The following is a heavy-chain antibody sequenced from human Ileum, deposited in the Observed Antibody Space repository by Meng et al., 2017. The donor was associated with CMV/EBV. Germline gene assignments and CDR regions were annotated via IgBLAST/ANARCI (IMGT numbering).Heavy chain of an antibody. CDR3: ARASPQRRFLSY. V-gene: IGHV4-34*01. CDR1: NSAFSDYY. D-gene: IGHD3-3*01. CDR2: INNRGST. Sequence: QEQLQQWGAGKLKPSEILSLVCAVHNSAFSDYYWTWIRQSPGKGLEWIGEINNRGSTNYNPSLKSRVTISIDTSRNQFSLKLTSMTAADTAVYYCARASPQRRFLSYWGQGTLVTVSS. J-gene: IGHJ4*02.